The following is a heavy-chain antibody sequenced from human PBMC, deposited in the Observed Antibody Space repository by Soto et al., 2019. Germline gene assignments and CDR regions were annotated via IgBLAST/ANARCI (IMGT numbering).Heavy chain of an antibody. D-gene: IGHD1-26*01. V-gene: IGHV3-30-3*01. CDR3: AREGGNLNWFDP. Sequence: GGSLRLSCAASGFTFSSYAMHWVRQAPGKGLEWVAVISYDGSNKYYIDSVKGRFTISRDNAKNSLYLQMNSLRDEDTAVYYCAREGGNLNWFDPWGQGTLVTVSS. CDR1: GFTFSSYA. J-gene: IGHJ5*02. CDR2: ISYDGSNK.